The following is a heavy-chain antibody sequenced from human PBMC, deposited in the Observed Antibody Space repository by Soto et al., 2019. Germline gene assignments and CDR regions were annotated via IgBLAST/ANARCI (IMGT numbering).Heavy chain of an antibody. J-gene: IGHJ2*01. CDR2: IYYSGST. V-gene: IGHV4-31*03. D-gene: IGHD2-8*01. CDR3: ARSGYCTNGVCPVGWYFDL. CDR1: GGSISSGGYY. Sequence: QVQLQESGPGLVKPSQTLSLTCTVSGGSISSGGYYWSWIRQHPGKGLEWIGYIYYSGSTYYNPSLKSRVTISVDTSKNQFSLKLSSVTAADTAVYYCARSGYCTNGVCPVGWYFDLWGRGTLVTVSS.